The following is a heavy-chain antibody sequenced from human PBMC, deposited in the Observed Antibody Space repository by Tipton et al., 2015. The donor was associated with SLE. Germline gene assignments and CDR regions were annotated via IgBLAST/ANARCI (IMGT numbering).Heavy chain of an antibody. J-gene: IGHJ6*02. D-gene: IGHD4-17*01. V-gene: IGHV4-59*01. Sequence: LRLSCAVYGGSFSGYYWSWIRQPPGKGLEWIGYIYYSGSTNYNPSLKSRVTISVDTSKNQFSLKLSSVTAADTAVYYCARDLRFGNGLRLLTGYGMDIWGQETTVTVAS. CDR2: IYYSGST. CDR1: GGSFSGYY. CDR3: ARDLRFGNGLRLLTGYGMDI.